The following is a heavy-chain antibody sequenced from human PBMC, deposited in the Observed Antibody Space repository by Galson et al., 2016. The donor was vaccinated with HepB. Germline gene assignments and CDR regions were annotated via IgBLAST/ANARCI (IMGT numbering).Heavy chain of an antibody. D-gene: IGHD2-2*03. CDR1: GYTFISYV. CDR3: ARSPTGFCSRTKCYGFNYLDR. CDR2: INAGNGNT. J-gene: IGHJ4*02. V-gene: IGHV1-3*01. Sequence: SVKVSCKASGYTFISYVIQWVRQAPGHRREWMGWINAGNGNTKYSQKFQGRVIIDRDTSASTAYMELSSLRPEDTAIYYCARSPTGFCSRTKCYGFNYLDRWGQGTPVTVSS.